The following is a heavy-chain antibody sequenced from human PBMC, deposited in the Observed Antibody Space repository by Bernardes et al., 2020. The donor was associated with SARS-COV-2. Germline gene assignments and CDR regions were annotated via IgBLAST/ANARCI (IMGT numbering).Heavy chain of an antibody. CDR1: GFAFSSYS. D-gene: IGHD4-4*01. V-gene: IGHV3-48*01. CDR3: ARESLRDDYNPVPDY. Sequence: GGSLRLSCAASGFAFSSYSMNWVRQAPGKGLEWVSYISRSSSTIHYADSVKGRFTISRDNAKSSLFLQMNSLRAEDTAVYYCARESLRDDYNPVPDYWGHGTLVTVSS. J-gene: IGHJ4*01. CDR2: ISRSSSTI.